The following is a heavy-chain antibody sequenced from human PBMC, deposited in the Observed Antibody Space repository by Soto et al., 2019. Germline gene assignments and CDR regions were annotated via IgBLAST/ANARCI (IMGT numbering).Heavy chain of an antibody. CDR3: ARVGPWVQYSYNRSPYPFENWFAP. D-gene: IGHD1-20*01. CDR1: GYSISSGYY. J-gene: IGHJ5*02. Sequence: SETLSLTCAVSGYSISSGYYWGWLRQPPGKGLEWIGSIYHGGSTYYNPSLNSRVTLSIDMTNNHVSLLLNFVTAPDTAMYYSARVGPWVQYSYNRSPYPFENWFAPWGQGTLVTVSS. V-gene: IGHV4-38-2*01. CDR2: IYHGGST.